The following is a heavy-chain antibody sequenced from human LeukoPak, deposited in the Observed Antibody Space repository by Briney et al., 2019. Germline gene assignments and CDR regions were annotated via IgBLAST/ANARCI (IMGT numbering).Heavy chain of an antibody. CDR3: ARRGPSRAFDI. CDR2: IYYSGST. Sequence: SETLSLTCTVSGGSISNYYLSWIRQPPGKGLEWIGYIYYSGSTNYNPSLKSRVTISVDTSKNQFSLKLSSVTAADPAVYYCARRGPSRAFDIWGQGTMVTVSS. V-gene: IGHV4-59*08. J-gene: IGHJ3*02. CDR1: GGSISNYY.